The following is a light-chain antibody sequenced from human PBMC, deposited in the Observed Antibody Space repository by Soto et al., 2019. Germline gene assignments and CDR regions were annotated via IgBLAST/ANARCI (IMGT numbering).Light chain of an antibody. Sequence: DVVMTQSPLSLAVTLGQPASISCRSSQSLLYGDGNTHLNWFHQRPGQSPRRLIYKVSNRDSGVPDRVRGSGSGTDFTLKISRVEAEDVGVYYCMQGTHWPPYTFGQGTKLEIK. V-gene: IGKV2-30*01. CDR3: MQGTHWPPYT. CDR1: QSLLYGDGNTH. J-gene: IGKJ2*01. CDR2: KVS.